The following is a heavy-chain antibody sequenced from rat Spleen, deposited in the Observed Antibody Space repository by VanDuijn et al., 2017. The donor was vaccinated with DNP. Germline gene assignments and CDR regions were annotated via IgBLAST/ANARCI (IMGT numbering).Heavy chain of an antibody. D-gene: IGHD4-3*01. V-gene: IGHV5-22*01. J-gene: IGHJ2*01. CDR1: GFSFSDYY. CDR2: IRYDGGTT. Sequence: EVQLVESGGGLVQPGRSLKLSCAASGFSFSDYYMAWVRQAPTKGLEWVAYIRYDGGTTYYGDSVKGRFTLSRDNAKSTLYLQMNSLRSEDMATYYCVRLYNSGYYFDYWGQGVMVTVSS. CDR3: VRLYNSGYYFDY.